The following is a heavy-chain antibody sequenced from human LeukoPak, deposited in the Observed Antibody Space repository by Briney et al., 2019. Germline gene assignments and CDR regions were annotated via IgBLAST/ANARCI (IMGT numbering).Heavy chain of an antibody. Sequence: GGSLRLSCAASGFTFSLYSMNWVRQAPGKGLEWVSSISSSSTYIFYADSVKGRFTISRDNSKNTLYLQMNSLRAEDTAVYYCAKDIRTSSGYYYEGGSFDYWGQGTLVTVSS. CDR2: ISSSSTYI. J-gene: IGHJ4*02. D-gene: IGHD3-22*01. CDR1: GFTFSLYS. V-gene: IGHV3-21*04. CDR3: AKDIRTSSGYYYEGGSFDY.